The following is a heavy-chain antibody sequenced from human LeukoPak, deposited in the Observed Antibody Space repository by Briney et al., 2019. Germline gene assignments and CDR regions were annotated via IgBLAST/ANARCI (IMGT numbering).Heavy chain of an antibody. CDR3: ARVYYYGSGSYYNSLKTDAFDI. CDR1: GFTFDDYA. J-gene: IGHJ3*02. D-gene: IGHD3-10*01. CDR2: ISWDGGNT. V-gene: IGHV3-43D*03. Sequence: GGSLRLSCAASGFTFDDYAMHWVRQAPGKGLEWVSLISWDGGNTYYADSVKGRFTISRDNAKNSLYLQMNSLRAEDTALYYCARVYYYGSGSYYNSLKTDAFDIWGQGTMVTVSS.